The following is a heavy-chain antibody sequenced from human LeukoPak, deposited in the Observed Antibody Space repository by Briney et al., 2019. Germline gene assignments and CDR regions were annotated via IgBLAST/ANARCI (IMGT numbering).Heavy chain of an antibody. CDR3: ARYTSMVAFHAHGFDI. V-gene: IGHV4-61*08. Sequence: SETLSLTCTVSGGSISSGGYYWSWIRQPPGKGLEWIGYIYYSGSTNYNPSLKSRVTISVDTSKNQFSLKLSSVTAADTAVYYCARYTSMVAFHAHGFDIWGQGTMVTVSS. CDR2: IYYSGST. D-gene: IGHD5-18*01. J-gene: IGHJ3*02. CDR1: GGSISSGGYY.